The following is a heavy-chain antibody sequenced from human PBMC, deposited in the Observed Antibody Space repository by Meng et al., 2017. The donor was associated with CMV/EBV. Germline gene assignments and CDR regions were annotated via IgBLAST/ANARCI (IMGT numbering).Heavy chain of an antibody. V-gene: IGHV3-30*04. Sequence: GGSLRLSCAASRFTFSRYSMHWVRQAPGKGLEWVAVISYDGSNKYYADSVKGRFTISRDNSKNTLYLQMNSLRAEDTAVYYCARLPIIAARLNSVWFDPWGQGTLVTVSS. CDR2: ISYDGSNK. J-gene: IGHJ5*02. D-gene: IGHD6-6*01. CDR1: RFTFSRYS. CDR3: ARLPIIAARLNSVWFDP.